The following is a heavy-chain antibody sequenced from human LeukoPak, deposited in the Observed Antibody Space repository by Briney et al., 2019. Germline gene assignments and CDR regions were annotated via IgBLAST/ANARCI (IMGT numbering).Heavy chain of an antibody. V-gene: IGHV1-2*02. CDR3: ARTMVRGVIMPLGY. Sequence: ASVKVSCKASGYTFTSYGISWVRQAPGQGLEWMGWINPNSGGTNYAQKFQDRVTMTRDTSISTAYMELSRLRSDDTAVYYCARTMVRGVIMPLGYWGQGTLVTVSS. CDR2: INPNSGGT. J-gene: IGHJ4*02. CDR1: GYTFTSYG. D-gene: IGHD3-10*01.